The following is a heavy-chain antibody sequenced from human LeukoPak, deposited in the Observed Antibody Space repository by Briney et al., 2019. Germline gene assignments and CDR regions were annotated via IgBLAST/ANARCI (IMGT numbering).Heavy chain of an antibody. Sequence: AASVKVSCKASGGTFSSYAISGVRQAPGQGLEGMGRIIPILGIANYAQKFQGRVTITADKSTSTAYMELSSLRSEDTAVYYCARGVPWYSSSPGANWFDPWGQGTLVTVSS. CDR3: ARGVPWYSSSPGANWFDP. J-gene: IGHJ5*02. CDR1: GGTFSSYA. V-gene: IGHV1-69*04. D-gene: IGHD6-6*01. CDR2: IIPILGIA.